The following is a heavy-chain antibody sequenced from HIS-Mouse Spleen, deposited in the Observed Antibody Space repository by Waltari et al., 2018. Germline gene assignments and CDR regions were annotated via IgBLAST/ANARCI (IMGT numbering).Heavy chain of an antibody. Sequence: QLQLQESGPGLVKPSETLSLTCTVSGGSISSISYYLGWIRQPPGKGLEWIGRIYYSGSTDYNPYLKSRVTISVDTSKNQFSLKLSSVTAADTAVYYCAREIPYSSSWYDWYFDLWGRGTLVTVSS. V-gene: IGHV4-39*07. CDR2: IYYSGST. CDR1: GGSISSISYY. CDR3: AREIPYSSSWYDWYFDL. D-gene: IGHD6-13*01. J-gene: IGHJ2*01.